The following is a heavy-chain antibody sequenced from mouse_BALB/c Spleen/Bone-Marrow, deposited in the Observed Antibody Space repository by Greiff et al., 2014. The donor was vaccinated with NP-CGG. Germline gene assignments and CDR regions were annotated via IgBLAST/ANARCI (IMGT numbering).Heavy chain of an antibody. J-gene: IGHJ3*01. Sequence: VQFQQSGPELVKPGASMKISCKASGYSFTGYTMHWVKQSHGKNLEWIGLINPYNSDTYYNQRFKDKATLTVDKSSSTAYMELLSLTSEDYAVYYCVRGEDGFTSWGQGTLVTVSA. V-gene: IGHV1-37*01. CDR1: GYSFTGYT. CDR3: VRGEDGFTS. CDR2: INPYNSDT.